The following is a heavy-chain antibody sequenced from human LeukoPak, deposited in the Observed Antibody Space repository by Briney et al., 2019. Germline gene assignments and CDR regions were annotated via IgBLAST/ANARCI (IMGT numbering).Heavy chain of an antibody. CDR2: IIPILGIA. D-gene: IGHD3-3*01. CDR3: AREGSGNSDYYYGMDV. CDR1: GGTFSSYA. Sequence: SVKVSCKASGGTFSSYAIRWVRQAPGQGLEWMGRIIPILGIANYAQKFQGRVTITADKSTSTAYMELSSLRSEDTAVYYCAREGSGNSDYYYGMDVWGQGTTVTVSS. V-gene: IGHV1-69*04. J-gene: IGHJ6*02.